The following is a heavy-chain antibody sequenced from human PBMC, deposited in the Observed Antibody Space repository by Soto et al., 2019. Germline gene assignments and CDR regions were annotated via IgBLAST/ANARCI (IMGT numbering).Heavy chain of an antibody. Sequence: SETLSLTCTVSGGSISSYYWSWIRQPPGKGLEWIGYIYYSGSTNYNPSLKSRVTISVDTSKNQFSLKLSSVTAADTAVYYCARCWEYSSSWQRGFWFDPWGQGTLVTVSS. V-gene: IGHV4-59*01. CDR1: GGSISSYY. CDR2: IYYSGST. D-gene: IGHD6-13*01. CDR3: ARCWEYSSSWQRGFWFDP. J-gene: IGHJ5*02.